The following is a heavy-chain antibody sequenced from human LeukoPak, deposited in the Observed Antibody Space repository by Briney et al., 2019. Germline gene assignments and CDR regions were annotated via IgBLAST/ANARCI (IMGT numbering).Heavy chain of an antibody. D-gene: IGHD3-10*01. J-gene: IGHJ6*02. CDR3: ARDYRRVRGVMEYYYYYYGMDV. Sequence: MPGGSLRLSCAASGFTFSSYSMNWVRQAPGKGLEWVSSISSSSSYIYYADSVKGRFTISRDNAKNSLYLQMNSLRAEDTAVYYCARDYRRVRGVMEYYYYYYGMDVWGQGTTVTVSS. V-gene: IGHV3-21*01. CDR1: GFTFSSYS. CDR2: ISSSSSYI.